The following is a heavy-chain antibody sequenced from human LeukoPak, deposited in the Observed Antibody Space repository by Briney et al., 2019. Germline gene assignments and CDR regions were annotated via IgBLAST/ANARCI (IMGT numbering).Heavy chain of an antibody. D-gene: IGHD4-11*01. CDR1: GYTFTSYD. V-gene: IGHV1-8*01. J-gene: IGHJ4*02. CDR3: VRDDVTTNPLEFDY. CDR2: MNPNSGNT. Sequence: GASVKVSCKASGYTFTSYDINWVRQATGQGLEWMGWMNPNSGNTGYAQKFQGRVTMTRDTSISTAYMELSSLRSDDTAIYYCVRDDVTTNPLEFDYWGQGTLVTVSS.